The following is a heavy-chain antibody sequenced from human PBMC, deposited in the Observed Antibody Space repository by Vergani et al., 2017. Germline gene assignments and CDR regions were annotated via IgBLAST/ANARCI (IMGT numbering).Heavy chain of an antibody. V-gene: IGHV4-59*06. CDR2: IYYSGST. D-gene: IGHD6-13*01. CDR3: AKGPYSSSWYGN. CDR1: GGSISSYY. J-gene: IGHJ4*02. Sequence: QVQLQESGPGLVKPSETLSLTCTVSGGSISSYYWSWIRQHPGKGLEWIGYIYYSGSTYYNPSLKSRVTISVDTSKNQFSLKLSSVTAADTAVYYCAKGPYSSSWYGNWGQGTLVTVSS.